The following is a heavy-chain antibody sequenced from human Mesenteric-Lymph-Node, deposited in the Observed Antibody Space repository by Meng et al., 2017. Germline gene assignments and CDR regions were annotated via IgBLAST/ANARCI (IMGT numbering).Heavy chain of an antibody. V-gene: IGHV3-21*05. CDR3: ARRVSLYGMDV. D-gene: IGHD6-13*01. Sequence: GGSLRLSCAASGFTFSSFWMNWVRQAPGKGLQWISWISSAGSGIQYADSVRGRFTISRDNAKNSLYLQMNSLRADDTAVYYCARRVSLYGMDVWGQGTTVTVSS. CDR2: ISSAGSGI. CDR1: GFTFSSFW. J-gene: IGHJ6*02.